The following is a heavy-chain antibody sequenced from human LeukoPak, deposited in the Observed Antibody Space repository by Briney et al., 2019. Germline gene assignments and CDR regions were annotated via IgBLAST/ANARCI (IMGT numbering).Heavy chain of an antibody. CDR1: GGSISSGSYY. V-gene: IGHV4-61*02. J-gene: IGHJ4*02. CDR2: IYTSGST. Sequence: SQTLSLTCTVSGGSISSGSYYWSWIRQPAGKGLEWIGRIYTSGSTNYNPSLKSRVTISVDTSKNQFSLKLSSVTAADTAVYYCARDHCSGGSYYPDYWGQGTLVTVS. D-gene: IGHD2-15*01. CDR3: ARDHCSGGSYYPDY.